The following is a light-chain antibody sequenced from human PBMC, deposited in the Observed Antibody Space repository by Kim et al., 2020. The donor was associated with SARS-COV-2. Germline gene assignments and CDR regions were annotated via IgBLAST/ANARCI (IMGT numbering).Light chain of an antibody. J-gene: IGLJ2*01. CDR2: SNN. V-gene: IGLV1-44*01. CDR1: SSNIGSNA. Sequence: QSVLTQPPSASGTPGQRVTISCSGSSSNIGSNAVNWYQQVPGTAPKLLIYSNNQRPSGVPDRFSGSKSGTSASLAISGLQSEDEANYYCAAWDDSLNAVVFGGGTKVPVL. CDR3: AAWDDSLNAVV.